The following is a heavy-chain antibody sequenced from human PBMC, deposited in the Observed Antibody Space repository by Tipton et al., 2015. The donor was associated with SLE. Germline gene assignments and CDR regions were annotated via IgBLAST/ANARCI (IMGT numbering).Heavy chain of an antibody. J-gene: IGHJ4*02. D-gene: IGHD3-10*01. CDR2: INPNSGVT. CDR1: GYSFYGYF. V-gene: IGHV1-2*06. CDR3: VRPPLWPRDERDFDY. Sequence: QLVQSGAEVKKPGASVKVSCRASGYSFYGYFMHWVRQAPGQGLEWMGRINPNSGVTNYAQKFPGRVIMTTDTPVSTAYMELSGLRPDDTAVYYCVRPPLWPRDERDFDYWGQGTLVTVSS.